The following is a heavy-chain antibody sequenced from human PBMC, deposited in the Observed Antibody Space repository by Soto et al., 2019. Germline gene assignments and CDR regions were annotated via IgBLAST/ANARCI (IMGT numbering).Heavy chain of an antibody. CDR2: IIPIFRTT. J-gene: IGHJ6*02. D-gene: IGHD3-10*01. CDR1: GGTFSSYA. V-gene: IGHV1-69*06. CDR3: AREGRVTTCLAVIRSGIDV. Sequence: QMQLVQSGAEVKKPGSSVKVSCKASGGTFSSYAISWVRQAPGQGLEWLGEIIPIFRTTKYAQNLQGRVTLTADKSTSKAYMELSSLGSEDTAVYYGAREGRVTTCLAVIRSGIDVWGQGTTVTVSS.